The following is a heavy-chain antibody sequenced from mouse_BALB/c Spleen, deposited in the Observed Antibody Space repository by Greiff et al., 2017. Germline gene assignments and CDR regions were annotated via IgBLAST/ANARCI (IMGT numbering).Heavy chain of an antibody. V-gene: IGHV5-6-5*01. CDR3: ARQGRGAMDY. Sequence: EVKLMESGGGLVKPGGSLKLSCAASGFTFSSYAMSWVRQTPEKRLEWVASISSGGSTYYPDSVKGRFTISRDNARNILYRQMSSLRSEDTAMYYCARQGRGAMDYWGQGTSVTVSS. J-gene: IGHJ4*01. CDR1: GFTFSSYA. CDR2: ISSGGST.